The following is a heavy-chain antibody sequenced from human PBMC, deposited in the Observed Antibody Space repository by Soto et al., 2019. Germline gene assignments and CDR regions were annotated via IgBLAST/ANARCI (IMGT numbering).Heavy chain of an antibody. V-gene: IGHV4-30-4*01. Sequence: LCGGSISSGDYYWSWIRQPPGKGLEWIRYIYYSGSTYYNPSLKSRVTISVDTSKNQFSLKLSSVTAADTAVYYCARVGGIVGATTHDYWGQGTLVTVSS. J-gene: IGHJ4*02. CDR1: GGSISSGDYY. CDR3: ARVGGIVGATTHDY. D-gene: IGHD1-26*01. CDR2: IYYSGST.